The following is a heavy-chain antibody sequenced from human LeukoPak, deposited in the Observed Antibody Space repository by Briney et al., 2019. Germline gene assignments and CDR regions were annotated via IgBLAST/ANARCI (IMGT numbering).Heavy chain of an antibody. D-gene: IGHD6-19*01. CDR3: ARDSSGCLDY. Sequence: SETLSLTCTVSGGSISSGGYYWSWLRQHPGKGLEWIGYIYYSGSTYYNPSLKSRVTISVDTSKNQFSLKLSSVTAADTAVYYCARDSSGCLDYWGQGTLVTVSS. CDR1: GGSISSGGYY. J-gene: IGHJ4*02. V-gene: IGHV4-31*03. CDR2: IYYSGST.